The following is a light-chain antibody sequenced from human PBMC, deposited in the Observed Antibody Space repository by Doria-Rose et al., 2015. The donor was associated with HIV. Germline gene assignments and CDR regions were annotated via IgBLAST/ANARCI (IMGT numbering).Light chain of an antibody. CDR2: WAS. Sequence: DIRMTQSPESLGMSLGERATLNCKSNQSLLYTSKNYLAWYQQKLGQPHKLLIYWASTRQSGVPARFSGSGSGTDFTLTISSLEAEDVAVYYCQQYYDTPSFGPGTTVDIK. V-gene: IGKV4-1*01. J-gene: IGKJ3*01. CDR3: QQYYDTPS. CDR1: QSLLYTSKNY.